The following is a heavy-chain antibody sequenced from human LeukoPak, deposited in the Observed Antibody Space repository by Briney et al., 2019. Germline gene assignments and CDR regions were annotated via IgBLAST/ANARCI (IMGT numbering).Heavy chain of an antibody. CDR3: ARTDYYDSSGTFDY. CDR1: GFTFSSYE. V-gene: IGHV3-48*03. CDR2: ISSSGSTI. J-gene: IGHJ4*02. Sequence: PGGSLRLSCAASGFTFSSYEMNWVRQAPGKGLEWVSYISSSGSTIYYADSVEGRFTTSRDNAKNSLYLQMNSLRAEDTAVYYCARTDYYDSSGTFDYWGQGTLVTVSS. D-gene: IGHD3-22*01.